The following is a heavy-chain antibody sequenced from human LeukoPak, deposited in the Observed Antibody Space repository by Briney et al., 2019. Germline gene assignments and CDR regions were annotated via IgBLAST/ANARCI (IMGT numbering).Heavy chain of an antibody. Sequence: GGSLRLSCAASGFTFSSHGMHWVRQAPGKGLEWVAVTSYDGSTKYYADSAKGRFNISRDNSKNTLYLQMNSLRVDDTAVYYCAKDATLFGDQYFDYWGQGTLVIASS. V-gene: IGHV3-30*18. J-gene: IGHJ4*02. CDR3: AKDATLFGDQYFDY. CDR2: TSYDGSTK. CDR1: GFTFSSHG. D-gene: IGHD3-10*01.